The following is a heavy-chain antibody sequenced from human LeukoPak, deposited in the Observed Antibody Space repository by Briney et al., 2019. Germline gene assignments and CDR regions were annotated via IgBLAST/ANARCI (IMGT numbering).Heavy chain of an antibody. Sequence: ASVKVSCKASGYTFTGYYMHWVRRAPGQGPEWMGWINPNSGGTNYAQKFQGRVTMTRDTSITTAYMELSRLSSDDTAVYYCARHPGKVTNDWYFDLWGRGTLVTVSS. CDR3: ARHPGKVTNDWYFDL. CDR1: GYTFTGYY. V-gene: IGHV1-2*02. D-gene: IGHD4-23*01. CDR2: INPNSGGT. J-gene: IGHJ2*01.